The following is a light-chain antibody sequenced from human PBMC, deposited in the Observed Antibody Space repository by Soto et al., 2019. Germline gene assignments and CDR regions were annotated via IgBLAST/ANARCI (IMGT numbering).Light chain of an antibody. CDR2: GNS. CDR1: SSNIAAGYD. CDR3: QSYDSSLSGSRV. V-gene: IGLV1-40*01. Sequence: QSVLTQPPSVSGAPGQRVTISCTGSSSNIAAGYDVHWYQQLPGTAPKLLIYGNSNRPSRVPDRFSGSKSGTSASLAITGLQAEDEADYYCQSYDSSLSGSRVFGTGTKLTVL. J-gene: IGLJ1*01.